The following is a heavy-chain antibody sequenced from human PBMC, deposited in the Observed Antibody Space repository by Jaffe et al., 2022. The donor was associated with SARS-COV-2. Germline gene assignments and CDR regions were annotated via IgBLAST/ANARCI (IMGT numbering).Heavy chain of an antibody. V-gene: IGHV4-59*13. CDR2: VYYSGRT. CDR3: ARALFGRFDP. J-gene: IGHJ5*02. Sequence: QVQLQESGPGLGKPSETLSLICTVSGVSITDYSWSWIRQPPGKGLEWIAFVYYSGRTDYNPSLTSRATISLDTSKNQLSLRLSSVTAADTAVYYCARALFGRFDPWGQGTLVTVSS. D-gene: IGHD3-3*01. CDR1: GVSITDYS.